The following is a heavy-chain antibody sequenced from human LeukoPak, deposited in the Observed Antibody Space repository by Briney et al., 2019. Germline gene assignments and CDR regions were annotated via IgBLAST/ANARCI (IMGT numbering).Heavy chain of an antibody. Sequence: SQTLSLTCTISGDTVSSNFGAWNWIRQSPSRGLEWLGRTYYRSKWFNDYAPSLKSRISIKADTSKNQFFLQLNSVTADDTAVYYRARQQWTYYFDYWGQGILVTVSS. J-gene: IGHJ4*02. CDR1: GDTVSSNFGA. CDR2: TYYRSKWFN. D-gene: IGHD6-19*01. CDR3: ARQQWTYYFDY. V-gene: IGHV6-1*01.